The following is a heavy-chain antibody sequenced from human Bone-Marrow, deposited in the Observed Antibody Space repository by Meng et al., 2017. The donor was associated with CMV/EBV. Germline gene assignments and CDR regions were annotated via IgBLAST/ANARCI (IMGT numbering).Heavy chain of an antibody. CDR2: IYYSGHT. CDR3: ARLDKNWNYFDF. J-gene: IGHJ4*02. Sequence: CAISGGSITSFYWAWFRQPPGKGLEWIGYIYYSGHTNYNPSLKSRVTISVDTSRNQFSLKVRSVTAADTAVYFCARLDKNWNYFDFWGQGVLVTVSS. CDR1: GGSITSFY. V-gene: IGHV4-59*12. D-gene: IGHD1-1*01.